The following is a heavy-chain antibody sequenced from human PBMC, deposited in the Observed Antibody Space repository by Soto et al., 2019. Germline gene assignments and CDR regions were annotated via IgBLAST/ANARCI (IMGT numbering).Heavy chain of an antibody. CDR2: MNRNSGNS. CDR3: ARLNLYSSSWYLALDI. V-gene: IGHV1-8*01. D-gene: IGHD6-13*01. Sequence: VTVPRMASGYTVPKYDINLVRQPTAQGLEGMGWMNRNSGNSGYSQKFQGRVTMTRNTSIRTVYLELTSQSCGGPGVYYCARLNLYSSSWYLALDIWGQGTMVTVSS. CDR1: GYTVPKYD. J-gene: IGHJ3*02.